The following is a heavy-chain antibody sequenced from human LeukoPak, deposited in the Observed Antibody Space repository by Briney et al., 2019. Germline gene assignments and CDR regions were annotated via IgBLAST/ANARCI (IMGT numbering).Heavy chain of an antibody. CDR3: AKLAYYYDSSGSAFQH. CDR1: GFTFSTFH. Sequence: GGSLRLSCTASGFTFSTFHMHLVRQAPGKGLEWVAVISYDGSNKYYADSVKGRFTISRDNSKNTLYLQMNSLRAEDTAVYYCAKLAYYYDSSGSAFQHWGQGTLVTVSS. J-gene: IGHJ1*01. CDR2: ISYDGSNK. D-gene: IGHD3-22*01. V-gene: IGHV3-30*18.